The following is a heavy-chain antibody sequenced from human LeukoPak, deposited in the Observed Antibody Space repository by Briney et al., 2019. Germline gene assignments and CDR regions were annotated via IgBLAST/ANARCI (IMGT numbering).Heavy chain of an antibody. Sequence: GGFLRLSCVASGFSFSDYSMNWVRQTPGKGLEWISYITSRSSFTYFADSVKGRFTISRDDAKNSLYLQMNSLRVDDTAVYYCARDLTSAYWTPGGYYYYMDVWGKGTAVTVSS. CDR1: GFSFSDYS. CDR3: ARDLTSAYWTPGGYYYYMDV. CDR2: ITSRSSFT. V-gene: IGHV3-48*01. J-gene: IGHJ6*03. D-gene: IGHD3/OR15-3a*01.